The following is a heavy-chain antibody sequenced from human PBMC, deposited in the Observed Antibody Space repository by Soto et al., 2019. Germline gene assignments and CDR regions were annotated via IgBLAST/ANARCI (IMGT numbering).Heavy chain of an antibody. CDR3: ARTYYDFWSGYLN. J-gene: IGHJ4*02. CDR2: ISNSGII. V-gene: IGHV4-59*01. D-gene: IGHD3-3*01. CDR1: GGSISSYY. Sequence: QVQLQESGPGLVQPSETLSLTCTVSGGSISSYYWSWIRQPPGKGLEWIGYISNSGIIKYNPSLKSRVXXSXDXXKNQFSLKLRSVTAADTAVYYCARTYYDFWSGYLNWGQGTLVTVSS.